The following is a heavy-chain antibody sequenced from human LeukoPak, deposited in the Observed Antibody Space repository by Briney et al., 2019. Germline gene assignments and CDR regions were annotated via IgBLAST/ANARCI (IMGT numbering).Heavy chain of an antibody. V-gene: IGHV4-59*01. Sequence: SETLSLTCTVSGASISRYYWSWIRQPPGKGLEWIAYIYYSGSTTYNPSLKSRVTISIDTSKNQFSLKLTSVTAADTAVYYCARGIDWYFDLWGRGTLVTVSS. J-gene: IGHJ2*01. CDR2: IYYSGST. D-gene: IGHD2-15*01. CDR1: GASISRYY. CDR3: ARGIDWYFDL.